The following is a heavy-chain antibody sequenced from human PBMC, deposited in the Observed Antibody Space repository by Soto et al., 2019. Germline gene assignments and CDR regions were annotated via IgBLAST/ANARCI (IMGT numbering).Heavy chain of an antibody. CDR2: IWYDGSNK. Sequence: QVQLVESGGGVVQPGRSLRLSCAASGFTFSSYGMHWVRQAPGKGLEWVAVIWYDGSNKYYADSVKGRFTISRDNSKNTLYLQMNSLRAEDADVYYCARDLTTVTYAFDIWGQGTMVTVSS. D-gene: IGHD4-17*01. CDR3: ARDLTTVTYAFDI. V-gene: IGHV3-33*01. CDR1: GFTFSSYG. J-gene: IGHJ3*02.